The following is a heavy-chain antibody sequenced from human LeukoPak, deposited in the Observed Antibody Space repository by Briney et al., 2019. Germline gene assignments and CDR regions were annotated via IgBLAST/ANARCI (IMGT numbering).Heavy chain of an antibody. CDR1: GFTFSSYA. V-gene: IGHV3-64*01. CDR3: ARVSTHGFWKAFDP. J-gene: IGHJ5*02. Sequence: PGGSLRLSCAASGFTFSSYAMHWVRQAPGKGLEYVSAISSNGGSTYYANSVKGRFTISRDNSKNTLYLQMGSLRAEDMAVYYCARVSTHGFWKAFDPWGQGTLVTVSS. D-gene: IGHD3-3*01. CDR2: ISSNGGST.